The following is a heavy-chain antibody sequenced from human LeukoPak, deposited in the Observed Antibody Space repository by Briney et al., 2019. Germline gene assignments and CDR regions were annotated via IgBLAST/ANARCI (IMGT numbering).Heavy chain of an antibody. Sequence: ASVKVSCKASGYTFTSYGISWVGQAPGQGLEWMGWISAYNGNTSYAQKLQGRVTMTTDTSTSTAYMELRSLRSDDTAVYYCARHSSGWHWYFDLWGRGTLVTVSS. D-gene: IGHD6-19*01. J-gene: IGHJ2*01. CDR3: ARHSSGWHWYFDL. V-gene: IGHV1-18*01. CDR1: GYTFTSYG. CDR2: ISAYNGNT.